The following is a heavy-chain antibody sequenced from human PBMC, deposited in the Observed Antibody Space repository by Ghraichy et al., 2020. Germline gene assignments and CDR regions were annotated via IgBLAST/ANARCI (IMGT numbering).Heavy chain of an antibody. J-gene: IGHJ4*02. CDR2: TYYRSRWYN. D-gene: IGHD1-1*01. V-gene: IGHV6-1*01. CDR3: TRAVTTNPFDY. Sequence: SQTRSLTCAISGDSVSSNTVAWNWIRQSPSRGLEWLGRTYYRSRWYNDYALSVKSRITINPDISKNQFSLQLNSVTPEDTGLYFCTRAVTTNPFDYWGQGTLVTVSS. CDR1: GDSVSSNTVA.